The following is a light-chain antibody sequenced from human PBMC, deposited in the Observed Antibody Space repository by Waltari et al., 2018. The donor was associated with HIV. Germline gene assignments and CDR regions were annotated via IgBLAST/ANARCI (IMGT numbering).Light chain of an antibody. CDR3: QQYGSSPIT. J-gene: IGKJ4*01. CDR2: GAS. CDR1: QSVSSSY. Sequence: EFVLTQSPGTLSLSPGHRATLSCRASQSVSSSYLAWYQQRRGQAPRLIIYGASSRAAGIPDRFSGSGSGTDFALTISSLEPEDFAVYYCQQYGSSPITFGGGTKVEIK. V-gene: IGKV3-20*01.